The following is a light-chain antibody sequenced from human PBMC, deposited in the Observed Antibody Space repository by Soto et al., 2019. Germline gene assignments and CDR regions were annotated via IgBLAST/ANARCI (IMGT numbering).Light chain of an antibody. CDR3: QQSYSVPYT. CDR1: QSINSY. V-gene: IGKV1-39*01. CDR2: VAS. J-gene: IGKJ2*01. Sequence: DIQMTQSPPSLSASVGDRVTITCRASQSINSYLNSYQQKPGKAPDLLIYVASSLQSGVPSRFSGSGSGTDFTLTISSLQPEESATYYCQQSYSVPYTFGQGTKMEIK.